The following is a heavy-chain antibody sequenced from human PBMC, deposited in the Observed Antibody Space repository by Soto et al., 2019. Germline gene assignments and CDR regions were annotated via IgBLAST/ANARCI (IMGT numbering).Heavy chain of an antibody. CDR1: GYSFKDHY. Sequence: ASVKVSCKASGYSFKDHYMHWVRQAPGRGLEWVGIINPSGEHTNYAQQFRGRVAMTRDTSTSTAYMELRSLRSEDTAVYFCARISCRGGSCYFDFDHWGQGTLVTVSS. D-gene: IGHD2-15*01. J-gene: IGHJ4*02. CDR3: ARISCRGGSCYFDFDH. CDR2: INPSGEHT. V-gene: IGHV1-46*02.